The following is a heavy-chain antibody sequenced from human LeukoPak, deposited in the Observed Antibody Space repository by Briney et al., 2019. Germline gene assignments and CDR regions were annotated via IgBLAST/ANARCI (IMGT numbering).Heavy chain of an antibody. D-gene: IGHD3-10*01. Sequence: PSETLSLTCAVYGGSFSGYHWSWMRQPPGKGLEWIGEINRSGSTNYNPSLKSRVTISVDRSKNQFSLKLSSVTAADTAVYYCARGTGYYGSGSYAYYMDVWGKGTTVTVSS. V-gene: IGHV4-34*01. J-gene: IGHJ6*03. CDR3: ARGTGYYGSGSYAYYMDV. CDR2: INRSGST. CDR1: GGSFSGYH.